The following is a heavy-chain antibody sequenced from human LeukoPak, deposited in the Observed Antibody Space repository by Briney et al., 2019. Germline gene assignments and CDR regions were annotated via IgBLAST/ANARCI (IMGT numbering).Heavy chain of an antibody. Sequence: KPGGSLRLSCAASGFTFSSYSMNWVRQAPGKGLEWVSSISSSSSYIYYADSVKGRFTISRDNAKNSLYLQMNSLRAEDTAVYYCARGSRWELLQGGDYWGQGTLVTVSS. CDR1: GFTFSSYS. J-gene: IGHJ4*02. V-gene: IGHV3-21*01. CDR2: ISSSSSYI. D-gene: IGHD1-26*01. CDR3: ARGSRWELLQGGDY.